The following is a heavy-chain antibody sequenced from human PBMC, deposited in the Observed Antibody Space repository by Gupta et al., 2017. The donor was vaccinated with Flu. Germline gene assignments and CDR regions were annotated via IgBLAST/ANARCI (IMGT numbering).Heavy chain of an antibody. CDR2: ISGSGGST. Sequence: EVQLLESGGGLVQPGGSLRLSCAASGFTFSSYAMSWVRQAPGKGLEWVSAISGSGGSTYYADSVKGRFTISRDNSKNTLYLQMNSLRAEDTAVYYCAKAQCGGDCSYNWFDPWGQGTLVTVSS. CDR1: GFTFSSYA. J-gene: IGHJ5*02. CDR3: AKAQCGGDCSYNWFDP. V-gene: IGHV3-23*01. D-gene: IGHD2-21*02.